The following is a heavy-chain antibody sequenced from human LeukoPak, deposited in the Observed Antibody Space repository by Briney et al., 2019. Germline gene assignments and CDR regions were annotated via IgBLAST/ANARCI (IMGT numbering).Heavy chain of an antibody. CDR1: GGSISSYY. CDR2: IYYSGST. V-gene: IGHV4-59*01. Sequence: SETLSLTCTVSGGSISSYYWSWIRQPPGKGLEWIGYIYYSGSTNYNPSLKSRVTISVDTSKNQFSLKLSSVTAADTAVYYCARPGVGRKSHDAFDIWGQGTMVTVSS. CDR3: ARPGVGRKSHDAFDI. D-gene: IGHD3-10*01. J-gene: IGHJ3*02.